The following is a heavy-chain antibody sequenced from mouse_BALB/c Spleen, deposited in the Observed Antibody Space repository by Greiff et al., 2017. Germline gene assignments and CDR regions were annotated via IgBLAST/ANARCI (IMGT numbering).Heavy chain of an antibody. V-gene: IGHV14-1*02. CDR3: ASGDYYGSNYYAMDY. CDR2: IDPENGNT. CDR1: GFNIKDYY. Sequence: VQLQQSGAELVRPGALVKLSCKASGFNIKDYYMHWVKQRPEQGLEWIGWIDPENGNTIYDPKFQGKASITADTSSNTAYLQLSSLTSEDTAVYYCASGDYYGSNYYAMDYWGQGTSVTVSS. D-gene: IGHD1-1*01. J-gene: IGHJ4*01.